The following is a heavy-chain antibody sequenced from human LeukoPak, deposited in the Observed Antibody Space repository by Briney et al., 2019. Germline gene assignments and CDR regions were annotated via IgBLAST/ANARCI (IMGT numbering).Heavy chain of an antibody. D-gene: IGHD1-26*01. V-gene: IGHV1-69*04. Sequence: SVKVSCKASGGTFSSYAISWVRQAPGQGLEWMGRIIPILGIANYAQKFQGRVTITADKSTSTAYMELSSLRSEDTAVYYCARGYSGGRVDYWGQGTLVTVSS. J-gene: IGHJ4*02. CDR3: ARGYSGGRVDY. CDR1: GGTFSSYA. CDR2: IIPILGIA.